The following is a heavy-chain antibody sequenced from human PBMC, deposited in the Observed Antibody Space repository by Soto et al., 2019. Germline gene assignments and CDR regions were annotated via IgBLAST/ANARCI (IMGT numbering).Heavy chain of an antibody. Sequence: GESLKISCKALGYSFTNYWIGWVRQMPGQGLEWMGIIYPGDSDTRYSPPFQGQITISADKSINTAYLQWNSLEASDTAMYYCARHLGYTNSSRTLYGIDVWGQGTTVTVYS. CDR2: IYPGDSDT. CDR1: GYSFTNYW. V-gene: IGHV5-51*01. D-gene: IGHD6-13*01. CDR3: ARHLGYTNSSRTLYGIDV. J-gene: IGHJ6*02.